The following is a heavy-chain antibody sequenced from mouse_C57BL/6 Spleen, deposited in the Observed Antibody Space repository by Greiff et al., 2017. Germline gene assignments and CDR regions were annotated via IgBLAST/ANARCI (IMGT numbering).Heavy chain of an antibody. CDR1: GYTFTSYG. J-gene: IGHJ1*03. V-gene: IGHV1-81*01. CDR2: IYPRSGNT. D-gene: IGHD1-2*01. CDR3: ATPSLLGIWYFDV. Sequence: VQLQESGAELARPGASVKLSCKASGYTFTSYGISWVKQRTGQGLEWIGEIYPRSGNTYYNEKFKGKATLTADKSSSTAYMELRSLTSEDSAVYVCATPSLLGIWYFDVWGTGTTVTVSS.